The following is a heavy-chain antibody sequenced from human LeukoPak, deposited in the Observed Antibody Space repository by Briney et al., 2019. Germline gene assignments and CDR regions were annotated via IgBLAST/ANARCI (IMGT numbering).Heavy chain of an antibody. CDR3: ARNNGMDV. CDR1: GFTFSSYW. CDR2: VNRDGSET. Sequence: GGSLRLSCAASGFTFSSYWMSWVRQVPGRGPEWVANVNRDGSETYYLDSVRGRFTISKDNAKNSLYLQMNSLRAEDTALYHCARNNGMDVWGQGTTVIVSS. J-gene: IGHJ6*02. V-gene: IGHV3-7*03.